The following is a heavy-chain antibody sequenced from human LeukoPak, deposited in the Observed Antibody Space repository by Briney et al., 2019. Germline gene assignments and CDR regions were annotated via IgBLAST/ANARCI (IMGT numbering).Heavy chain of an antibody. CDR1: GFTFSSYW. J-gene: IGHJ6*02. CDR3: ASAEVIQYGMDV. CDR2: INSDGSSI. V-gene: IGHV3-74*01. D-gene: IGHD3-16*02. Sequence: GGSLRLSCAASGFTFSSYWMHWVRQAPGKGLVWVSRINSDGSSISYADSVKGRFTISRDNAKNTLFLRMNSLRVEDTAVYYCASAEVIQYGMDVWGQGTTVTVSS.